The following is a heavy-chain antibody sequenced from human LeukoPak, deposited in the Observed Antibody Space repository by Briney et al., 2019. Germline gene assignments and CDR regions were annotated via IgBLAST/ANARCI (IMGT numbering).Heavy chain of an antibody. J-gene: IGHJ4*02. D-gene: IGHD2-15*01. CDR1: GYTFTSYY. CDR2: IIPILGIA. Sequence: ASVKVSCKASGYTFTSYYMHWVRQAPGQGLEWMGRIIPILGIANYAQKFQGRVTITADKSTSTAYMELSSLRSEDTAVYYCAADLGLLHMGYWGQGTLVTVSS. CDR3: AADLGLLHMGY. V-gene: IGHV1-69*04.